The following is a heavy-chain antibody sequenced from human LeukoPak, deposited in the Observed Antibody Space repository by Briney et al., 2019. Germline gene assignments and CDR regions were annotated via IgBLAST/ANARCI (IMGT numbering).Heavy chain of an antibody. J-gene: IGHJ4*02. V-gene: IGHV3-48*01. Sequence: PGGSLRLSCEASGLSISGDSMNWVRQAPGKGPEWISYISGSSATIYYADSLKGRFTISKDNAKNSLYLQMNSLRVEDTAVYYCARDGSYGSGTFIGYYLDYWGQGTLVTVSS. D-gene: IGHD3-10*01. CDR1: GLSISGDS. CDR2: ISGSSATI. CDR3: ARDGSYGSGTFIGYYLDY.